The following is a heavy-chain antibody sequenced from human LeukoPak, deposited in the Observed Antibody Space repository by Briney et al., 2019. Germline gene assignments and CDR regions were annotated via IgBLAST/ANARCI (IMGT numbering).Heavy chain of an antibody. CDR3: AKDKLDYDILTGRLTD. CDR2: TSGSGGRT. V-gene: IGHV3-23*01. J-gene: IGHJ4*02. Sequence: PGGSLRLSCAASGFTFSSYAMSWVRQAPGKGLAWVSATSGSGGRTYYADSVKGRLTISRDNSKNTLYLQMNSLRAEDTVVYYCAKDKLDYDILTGRLTDWGQGTLVTVSS. CDR1: GFTFSSYA. D-gene: IGHD3-9*01.